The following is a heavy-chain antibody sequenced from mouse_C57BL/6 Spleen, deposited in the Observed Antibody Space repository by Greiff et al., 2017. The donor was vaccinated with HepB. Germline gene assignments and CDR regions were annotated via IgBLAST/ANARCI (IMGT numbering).Heavy chain of an antibody. V-gene: IGHV1-50*01. CDR3: ARRAYGSPYYYAMDY. J-gene: IGHJ4*01. Sequence: QVQLQQPGAELVKPGASVKLSCKASGYTFTSYWMQWVKQRPGQGLEWIGEIDPSDSYTNYNQKFKGKATLTVDTSSSTAYMQLSSLTSEDSAVYYCARRAYGSPYYYAMDYWGQGTSVTVSS. CDR1: GYTFTSYW. D-gene: IGHD1-1*01. CDR2: IDPSDSYT.